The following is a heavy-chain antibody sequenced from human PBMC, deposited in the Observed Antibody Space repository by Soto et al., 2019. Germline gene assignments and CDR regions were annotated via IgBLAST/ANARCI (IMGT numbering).Heavy chain of an antibody. Sequence: PGGSLRLSCATSGLNFNGYTMSWVRQAPGQGLEWVSGIAETGSSTYYADSVKGRFTISRDNSENTLYLQMNNLRAEDTAIYYCAKPVYGSGSPDDWGQGTRVTVSS. CDR2: IAETGSST. CDR1: GLNFNGYT. J-gene: IGHJ4*02. V-gene: IGHV3-23*01. D-gene: IGHD3-10*01. CDR3: AKPVYGSGSPDD.